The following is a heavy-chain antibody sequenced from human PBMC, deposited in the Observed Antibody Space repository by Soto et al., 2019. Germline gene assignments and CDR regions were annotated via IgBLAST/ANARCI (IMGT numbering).Heavy chain of an antibody. CDR1: GYTFTSYG. V-gene: IGHV1-18*01. CDR3: AREIRGYSYGHDY. CDR2: ISAYNGNT. J-gene: IGHJ4*02. Sequence: ASVKVSCKASGYTFTSYGVTWVRQAPGQGLEWIGWISAYNGNTNYAQKLQGRVTMTTDTSTSTAYMELRSLRSDDTAVYYCAREIRGYSYGHDYWGQGTLVTVSS. D-gene: IGHD5-18*01.